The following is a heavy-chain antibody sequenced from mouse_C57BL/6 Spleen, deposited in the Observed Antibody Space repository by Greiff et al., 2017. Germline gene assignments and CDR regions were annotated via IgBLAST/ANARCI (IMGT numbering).Heavy chain of an antibody. CDR3: AKYYGSSYGYFDV. CDR2: INPDSSTI. V-gene: IGHV4-1*01. Sequence: EVKLLESGGGLVQPGGSLKLSCAASGIDFSRYWMSWVRRATGKGLEWIGEINPDSSTINYAPSLKDKFIISRDNAKNTLYLQMSKVRSEDTALYYCAKYYGSSYGYFDVWGTGTTVTVSS. J-gene: IGHJ1*03. D-gene: IGHD1-1*01. CDR1: GIDFSRYW.